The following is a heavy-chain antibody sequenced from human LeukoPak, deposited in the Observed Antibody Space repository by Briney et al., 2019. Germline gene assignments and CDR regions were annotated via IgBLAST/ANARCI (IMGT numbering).Heavy chain of an antibody. CDR2: IIPIFGTA. V-gene: IGHV1-69*06. CDR3: ARWDSSGYYAFDI. CDR1: GGTFISYA. J-gene: IGHJ3*02. Sequence: GASVKVSCKASGGTFISYAISWVRQAPGQGLEWMGGIIPIFGTANYAQKFQGRVTITADKSTSTAYMELSSLRSEDTAVYYCARWDSSGYYAFDIWGQGTMVTVSS. D-gene: IGHD3-22*01.